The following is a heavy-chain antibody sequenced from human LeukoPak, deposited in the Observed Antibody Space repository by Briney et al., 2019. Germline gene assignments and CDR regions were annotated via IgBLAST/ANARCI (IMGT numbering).Heavy chain of an antibody. D-gene: IGHD3-22*01. CDR1: GYSFTSYW. J-gene: IGHJ4*02. Sequence: GESLKISCKGSGYSFTSYWIGWVRPMPGKGLEWMGIIYPGDSDTRYSPSFQGQVTISADKSISTAYLQWSSLKASDTAMYYCARLDYYDSSGYYRADYFDYWGQGTLVTVSS. CDR3: ARLDYYDSSGYYRADYFDY. CDR2: IYPGDSDT. V-gene: IGHV5-51*01.